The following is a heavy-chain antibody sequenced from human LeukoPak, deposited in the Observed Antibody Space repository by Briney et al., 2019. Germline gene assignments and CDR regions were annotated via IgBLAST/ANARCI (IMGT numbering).Heavy chain of an antibody. J-gene: IGHJ4*02. CDR2: IYYSGST. CDR3: AGPRELWFGELVN. CDR1: VGSTSSSSYY. V-gene: IGHV4-39*01. D-gene: IGHD3-10*01. Sequence: SETLSLTCTVSVGSTSSSSYYGGWIRQPPGKGLGWIGCIYYSGSTYYHPSLKSRVTISVDTSNNQFSLKLSSVTCADTAVYYCAGPRELWFGELVNWGEGTLVTVSS.